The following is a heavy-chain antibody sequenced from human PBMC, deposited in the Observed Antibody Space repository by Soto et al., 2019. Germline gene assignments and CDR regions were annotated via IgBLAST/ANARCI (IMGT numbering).Heavy chain of an antibody. Sequence: AGGSVTLSCAASVFTFDDYTVHWVRQAPGKGLEWVSLISWDGGSTYYADSVKGRFTISRDNSKNSLYLQMNSLRTEDTALYYCAKDMGLRSTHYYYGMDVWGQGTTVTVSS. J-gene: IGHJ6*02. CDR2: ISWDGGST. CDR1: VFTFDDYT. CDR3: AKDMGLRSTHYYYGMDV. V-gene: IGHV3-43*01. D-gene: IGHD6-13*01.